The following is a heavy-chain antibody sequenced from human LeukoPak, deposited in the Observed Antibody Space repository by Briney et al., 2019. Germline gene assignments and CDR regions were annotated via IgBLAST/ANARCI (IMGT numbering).Heavy chain of an antibody. V-gene: IGHV3-30*04. Sequence: GGSLRLSCAASGFTFSSYAIHWVRQAPGKGLEWVAVISYDGSNKYYADSVKGRFTISRDNSKNTLYLQMNSLRAEDTAVYYCARDQDSSGYYYLFDYWGQGTLVTVSS. CDR2: ISYDGSNK. J-gene: IGHJ4*02. CDR3: ARDQDSSGYYYLFDY. D-gene: IGHD3-22*01. CDR1: GFTFSSYA.